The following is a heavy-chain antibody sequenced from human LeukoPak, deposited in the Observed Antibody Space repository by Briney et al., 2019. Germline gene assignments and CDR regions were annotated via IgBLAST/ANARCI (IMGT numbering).Heavy chain of an antibody. J-gene: IGHJ4*02. V-gene: IGHV1-18*01. CDR2: ISAYNGNI. CDR3: ARVEAYCSRTSCHDY. CDR1: GYTFTNYG. Sequence: ASVKVSCKASGYTFTNYGVSWVRQAPGQGLEWMGWISAYNGNIDYAQKFKGRVTMTTDTSTSTAYMELRSLKSDDTAVYYCARVEAYCSRTSCHDYWGVGTLVTVSS. D-gene: IGHD2-2*01.